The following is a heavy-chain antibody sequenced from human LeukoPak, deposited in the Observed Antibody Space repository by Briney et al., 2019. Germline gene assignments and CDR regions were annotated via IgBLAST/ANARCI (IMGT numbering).Heavy chain of an antibody. Sequence: SETLSLTCTVSGGSISSHYWSWIRQPPGKGLEWIGYIYYSGSTNYNPSLQSRVPISVDTSKNQFSLKLSSVTAADTAVYYCARDRGYLRSFDYWGQGTLVTVSS. D-gene: IGHD5-12*01. CDR2: IYYSGST. J-gene: IGHJ4*02. CDR3: ARDRGYLRSFDY. V-gene: IGHV4-59*11. CDR1: GGSISSHY.